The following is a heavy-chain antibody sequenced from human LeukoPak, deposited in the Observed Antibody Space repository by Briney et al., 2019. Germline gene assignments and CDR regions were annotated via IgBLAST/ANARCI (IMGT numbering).Heavy chain of an antibody. V-gene: IGHV4-34*01. CDR3: ARHSRLGGDVDY. Sequence: SETLSLTCAVYGGSFSGYYWSWIRQPPGKGLEWIGEINHSGSTNYNPSLKSRGTISVDTSKNQFSLKLSSVTAADTAVYYCARHSRLGGDVDYWGQGTLVTVSS. CDR2: INHSGST. J-gene: IGHJ4*01. D-gene: IGHD2-21*02. CDR1: GGSFSGYY.